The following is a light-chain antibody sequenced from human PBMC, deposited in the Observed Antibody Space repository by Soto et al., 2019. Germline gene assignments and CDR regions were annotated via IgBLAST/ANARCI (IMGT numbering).Light chain of an antibody. J-gene: IGLJ1*01. CDR3: VSYTSSTTYV. CDR1: SSDVGGSNF. V-gene: IGLV2-14*03. Sequence: QSVLTQPASVSDSPGQSITISSTGTSSDVGGSNFVSWYQQHPGKPPKLIIYDVANRPAGVSNRFSGAKSGSTAALIISRLQTEDEADYYCVSYTSSTTYVFGTGTKVTLL. CDR2: DVA.